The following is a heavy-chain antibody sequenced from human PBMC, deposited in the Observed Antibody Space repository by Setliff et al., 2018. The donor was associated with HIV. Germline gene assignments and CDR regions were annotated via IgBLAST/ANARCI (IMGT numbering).Heavy chain of an antibody. J-gene: IGHJ4*02. CDR3: ARHEFGSGSYAVY. CDR1: EYSFSNYW. CDR2: IYPGDSDT. D-gene: IGHD3-10*01. V-gene: IGHV5-51*01. Sequence: GESLKISCKASEYSFSNYWIGWVRQMPGKGLEWMGIIYPGDSDTRYGPSFQGQVTISVDKSTNTAYLQWNSLRASDSAMYYCARHEFGSGSYAVYWGQGTLVTVSS.